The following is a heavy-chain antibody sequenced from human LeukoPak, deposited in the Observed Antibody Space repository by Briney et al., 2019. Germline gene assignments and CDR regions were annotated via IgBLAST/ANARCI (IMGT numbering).Heavy chain of an antibody. Sequence: GGSLRLSCAASGFTFSNYAMNWVRQAPGKGLEWVAVLIGSSGATDYADSVKGRFTISRDNSKNTLFLQMNSLRAEDKAIYYCAKGAYDYIEIAYFDYWGQGALVTVSS. D-gene: IGHD5-12*01. V-gene: IGHV3-23*01. CDR1: GFTFSNYA. CDR2: LIGSSGAT. CDR3: AKGAYDYIEIAYFDY. J-gene: IGHJ4*02.